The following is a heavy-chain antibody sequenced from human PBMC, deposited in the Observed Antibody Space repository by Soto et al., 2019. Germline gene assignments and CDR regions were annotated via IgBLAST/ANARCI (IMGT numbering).Heavy chain of an antibody. J-gene: IGHJ3*01. CDR1: GFTFSTYS. V-gene: IGHV3-21*01. CDR3: ARGWGTTVVKLDAFDV. Sequence: LRLSFAASGFTFSTYSMNWVRQAPGKGLEWVSSISSGSTYKYYADSMKGRFTISRDNTKDSLDLQMNSLRAEDTAVYYCARGWGTTVVKLDAFDVWGQGTMVTVSS. D-gene: IGHD4-17*01. CDR2: ISSGSTYK.